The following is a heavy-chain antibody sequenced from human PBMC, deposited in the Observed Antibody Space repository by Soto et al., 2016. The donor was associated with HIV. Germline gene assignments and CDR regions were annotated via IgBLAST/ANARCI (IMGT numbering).Heavy chain of an antibody. J-gene: IGHJ5*02. CDR3: ARAPYARWLRTGGWFDP. V-gene: IGHV3-48*01. Sequence: EVQVVESGGNLVQPGGSLRLSCAASGFTFSSYSMNWVRQAPGKGLEWLSYISSSSSSIYYEDSVKGRFTISRDNAKNSLYLQMNSLRVEDTAVYYCARAPYARWLRTGGWFDPVGPGNPGHRLL. CDR1: GFTFSSYS. D-gene: IGHD5-12*01. CDR2: ISSSSSSI.